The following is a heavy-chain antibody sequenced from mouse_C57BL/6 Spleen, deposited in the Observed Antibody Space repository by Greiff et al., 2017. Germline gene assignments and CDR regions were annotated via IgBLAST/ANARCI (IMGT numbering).Heavy chain of an antibody. V-gene: IGHV1-69*01. J-gene: IGHJ2*01. D-gene: IGHD2-1*01. CDR2: IDPSDSYT. Sequence: QVQLQQPGAELVMPGASVKLSCKASGYTFTSYWMHWVKQRPGQGLEWIGEIDPSDSYTNYNQKFKGKSTLTVDKSSSTAYMQLSSLTSEDSAVYYCARGVIYYGTSYYFDYWGQGTTLTVSS. CDR3: ARGVIYYGTSYYFDY. CDR1: GYTFTSYW.